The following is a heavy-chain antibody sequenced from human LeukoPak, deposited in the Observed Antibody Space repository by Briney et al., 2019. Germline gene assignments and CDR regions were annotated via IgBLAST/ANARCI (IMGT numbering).Heavy chain of an antibody. V-gene: IGHV1-18*04. Sequence: ASVKVSCKASGYTFTCYGISWVRQAPGQGLEWMGWISAYNGNTNYAQKLQGRVTMTTDTSTSTAYMELRSLRSDDTAVYYCARDTAWFGELLSWFDPWGQGTLVTVSS. CDR2: ISAYNGNT. D-gene: IGHD3-10*01. J-gene: IGHJ5*02. CDR1: GYTFTCYG. CDR3: ARDTAWFGELLSWFDP.